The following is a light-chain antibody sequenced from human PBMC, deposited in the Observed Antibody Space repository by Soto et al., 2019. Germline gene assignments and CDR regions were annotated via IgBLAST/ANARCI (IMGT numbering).Light chain of an antibody. V-gene: IGLV8-61*01. Sequence: QTVVTQEPSFSVSPGGTVTLTCGLSSGSVSTTYYPSWYQQIPGQAPRTLIYSTNTRSSGVPDRFAGSILGNKAALTITGAQADDESDYYCVLYMGSGIGVFGGGTKLTVL. CDR2: STN. CDR1: SGSVSTTYY. CDR3: VLYMGSGIGV. J-gene: IGLJ3*02.